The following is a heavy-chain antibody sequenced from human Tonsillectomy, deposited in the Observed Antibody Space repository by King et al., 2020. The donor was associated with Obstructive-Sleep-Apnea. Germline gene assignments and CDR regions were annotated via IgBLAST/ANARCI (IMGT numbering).Heavy chain of an antibody. CDR3: AKPTVWTPPYYFDY. Sequence: VQLVESGGGLVQPGGSLRLSCAASGFSFSSYAMSWVRQAPGKGLEWVSTIDNTGRETYYADAVKGRFTISRDSPKNTLSLQMNSLGAEDTAVYYCAKPTVWTPPYYFDYWGQGTLVTVSS. CDR1: GFSFSSYA. D-gene: IGHD1-1*01. V-gene: IGHV3-23*04. J-gene: IGHJ4*02. CDR2: IDNTGRET.